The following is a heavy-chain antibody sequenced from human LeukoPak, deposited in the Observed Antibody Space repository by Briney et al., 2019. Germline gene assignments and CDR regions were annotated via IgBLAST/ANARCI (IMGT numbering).Heavy chain of an antibody. D-gene: IGHD3-3*01. CDR2: IYYSGST. CDR1: GGSISSYY. J-gene: IGHJ4*02. Sequence: SETLSLTCTVSGGSISSYYWSWIRQPPGKGLEWIGYIYYSGSTNYNLSLKSRVTISVDTSKNQFSLKLSSVTAADTAVYYCARYDFWSGYLDYWGQGTLVTVSS. V-gene: IGHV4-59*01. CDR3: ARYDFWSGYLDY.